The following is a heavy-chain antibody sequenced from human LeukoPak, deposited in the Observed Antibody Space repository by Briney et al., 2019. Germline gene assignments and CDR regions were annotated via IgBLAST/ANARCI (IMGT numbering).Heavy chain of an antibody. CDR2: IYYNGDT. CDR1: GDSIRSVYY. Sequence: SETLYLTCAVSGDSIRSVYYWGWIRQPPGRGLDWIASIYYNGDTYYKPSLKSRVTISLDTSKNVFSLKLTSVTAADTAVYFCARTRGLDAFDIWGRGTVVTVSS. V-gene: IGHV4-38-2*01. J-gene: IGHJ3*02. CDR3: ARTRGLDAFDI.